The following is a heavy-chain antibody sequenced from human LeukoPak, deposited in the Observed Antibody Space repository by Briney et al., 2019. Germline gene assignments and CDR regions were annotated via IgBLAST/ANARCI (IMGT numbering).Heavy chain of an antibody. CDR3: ALLTGDSIVEWGFIDY. D-gene: IGHD1-26*01. CDR2: MNPSSGNT. CDR1: GYTFTIYD. J-gene: IGHJ4*02. Sequence: ASVKDSSKASGYTFTIYDINWVRQATGQGLEWMGWMNPSSGNTGYAQKFQGRVTMTKNTSITTAYMDLSSLRSEDTAVYYCALLTGDSIVEWGFIDYWGQGTLVTVSS. V-gene: IGHV1-8*01.